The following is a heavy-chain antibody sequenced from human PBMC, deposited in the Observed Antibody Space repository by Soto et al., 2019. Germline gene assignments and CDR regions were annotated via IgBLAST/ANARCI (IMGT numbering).Heavy chain of an antibody. Sequence: PSETLSLTCTVSGRTITGYYWSWIRQPAGEGLEWIGRIYTSGTTAFNPSLKGRVTMSLDMSKNQFSLKLTSLTAADTALYYCASEDYYDHGYFDVWGQGTQVTVSS. CDR2: IYTSGTT. J-gene: IGHJ4*02. CDR1: GRTITGYY. CDR3: ASEDYYDHGYFDV. V-gene: IGHV4-4*07. D-gene: IGHD3-22*01.